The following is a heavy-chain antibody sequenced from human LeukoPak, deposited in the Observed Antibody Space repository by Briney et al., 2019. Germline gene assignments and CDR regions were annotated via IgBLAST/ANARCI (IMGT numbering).Heavy chain of an antibody. V-gene: IGHV1-18*04. D-gene: IGHD3-10*01. J-gene: IGHJ5*02. Sequence: ASAKVSCKASGYTFTSYGISWVRQAPGQGLEWMGWISAYNGNTNYAQKLQGRVTMTTDTSTSTAYMELRSLRSDDTAVYYCARVAYYGSGSSCFDPWGQGTLVTVSS. CDR2: ISAYNGNT. CDR3: ARVAYYGSGSSCFDP. CDR1: GYTFTSYG.